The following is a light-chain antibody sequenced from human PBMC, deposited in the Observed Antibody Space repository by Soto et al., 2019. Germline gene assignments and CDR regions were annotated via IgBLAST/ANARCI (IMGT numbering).Light chain of an antibody. CDR3: QQSHSTPLT. J-gene: IGKJ4*01. CDR1: QSISIY. Sequence: DIQMTQPPSSLSASLGDRVTITCRASQSISIYLNWYQQRPGKAPKFLIYAASTLQRGVPSRFSGSGFGTEFTLTISSLQPEDFATYYCQQSHSTPLTFGGGTKVDIK. V-gene: IGKV1-39*01. CDR2: AAS.